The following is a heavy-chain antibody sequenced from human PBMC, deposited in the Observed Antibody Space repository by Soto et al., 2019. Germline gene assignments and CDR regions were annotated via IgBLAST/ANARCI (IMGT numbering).Heavy chain of an antibody. J-gene: IGHJ3*02. CDR2: INPSGGST. V-gene: IGHV1-46*01. CDR1: GYTFTSYY. CDR3: ARSRLMVYEAFDI. Sequence: GASVKVSCKASGYTFTSYYMHWVRQAPGQGLEWMGVINPSGGSTSYAQKFQGRVTMTRDTSTSTVYMELSSLRSEDTAVYYCARSRLMVYEAFDIWGQGTMVTVSS. D-gene: IGHD2-8*01.